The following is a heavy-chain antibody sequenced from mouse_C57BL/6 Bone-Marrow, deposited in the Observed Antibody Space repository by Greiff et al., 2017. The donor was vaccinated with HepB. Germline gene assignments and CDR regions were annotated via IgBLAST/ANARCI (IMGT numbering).Heavy chain of an antibody. CDR1: GFSFTDYN. J-gene: IGHJ2*01. CDR3: AREVFRYYGSSPYYFDY. D-gene: IGHD1-1*01. CDR2: IKPKYGTT. Sequence: VPLQQAGPELVKPGASVKISCQASGFSFTDYNLNLVEPSNRKSLEWIGVIKPKYGTTSYNQKFKGKATLTVDQSSSTAYMQLNSLTSEDSAVYYCAREVFRYYGSSPYYFDYWGQGTTLTVSS. V-gene: IGHV1-39*01.